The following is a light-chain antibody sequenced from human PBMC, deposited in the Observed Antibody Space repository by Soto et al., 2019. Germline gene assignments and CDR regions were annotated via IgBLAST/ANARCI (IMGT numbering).Light chain of an antibody. V-gene: IGKV1-39*01. CDR2: GAS. Sequence: DIKMTQSPSSLSASVGDSCPITCRASQSIASRLNWYQQKPGSAPKLLIYGASTLESGVPSRFSGSGSGTDFTLTVSSLQVEDFATYYCQQTDTIHRTLSQGTKVDIK. J-gene: IGKJ1*01. CDR3: QQTDTIHRT. CDR1: QSIASR.